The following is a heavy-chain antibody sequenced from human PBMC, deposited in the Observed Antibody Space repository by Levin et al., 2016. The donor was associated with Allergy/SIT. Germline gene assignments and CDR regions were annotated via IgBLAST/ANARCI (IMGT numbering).Heavy chain of an antibody. Sequence: WVRQAPGQGLEWMGWINPNSGGTNYAQKFQGRVTMTRDTSISTAYMELSRLRSDDTAVYYCARGNYGFDPWGQGTLVTVSS. D-gene: IGHD1-7*01. J-gene: IGHJ5*02. CDR2: INPNSGGT. CDR3: ARGNYGFDP. V-gene: IGHV1-2*02.